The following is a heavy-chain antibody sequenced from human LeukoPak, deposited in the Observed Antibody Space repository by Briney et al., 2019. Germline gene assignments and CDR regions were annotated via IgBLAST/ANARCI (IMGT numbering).Heavy chain of an antibody. CDR2: IIPIFGIA. CDR3: ARSRDTAMVLSY. J-gene: IGHJ4*02. D-gene: IGHD5-18*01. Sequence: SVKVSCKASGGNFSSYAISWVRQAPGQGLEWLGRIIPIFGIANYAQKFQGRVTITADKSTSTAYMELSSLRSEDTAVYYCARSRDTAMVLSYWGQGTLVTVSS. CDR1: GGNFSSYA. V-gene: IGHV1-69*04.